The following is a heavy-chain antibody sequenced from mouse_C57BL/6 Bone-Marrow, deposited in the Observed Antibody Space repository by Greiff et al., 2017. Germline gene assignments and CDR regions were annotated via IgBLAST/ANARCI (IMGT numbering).Heavy chain of an antibody. CDR2: IDPENGDT. CDR3: TREGPYGNYAWFAY. Sequence: EVKLQESGAELVRPGASVKLSCTASGFNIKDDYMHWVKQRPEQGLEWIGWIDPENGDTEYASKFQGKATITADTSSNTAYLQLSSLTSEDTAVYYCTREGPYGNYAWFAYWGQGTLVTVSA. V-gene: IGHV14-4*01. CDR1: GFNIKDDY. J-gene: IGHJ3*01. D-gene: IGHD2-1*01.